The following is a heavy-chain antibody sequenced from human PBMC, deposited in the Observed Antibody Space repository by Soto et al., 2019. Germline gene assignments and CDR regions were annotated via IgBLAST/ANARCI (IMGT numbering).Heavy chain of an antibody. CDR3: SRSLDS. Sequence: PGGSLRLSCAASGFTFSNFWMDWVRQAPGKGLEWVANINPDGSEKHYVDSVKGRFTISRDNAKNSLYLQMSSLTAEDSALYYCSRSLDSWGQGTRVTVPS. CDR1: GFTFSNFW. CDR2: INPDGSEK. J-gene: IGHJ4*02. V-gene: IGHV3-7*01.